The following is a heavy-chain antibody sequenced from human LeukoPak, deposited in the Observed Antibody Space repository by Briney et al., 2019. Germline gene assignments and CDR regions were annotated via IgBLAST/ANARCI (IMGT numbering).Heavy chain of an antibody. CDR2: IYHSGST. CDR1: GGSISSSNW. CDR3: ARAGYSYGFHGGYFDY. J-gene: IGHJ4*02. V-gene: IGHV4-4*02. Sequence: SETLSLTCAVSGGSISSSNWWWWVRQPPGKGLEWIGEIYHSGSTNYNPSLKSRVTISVDKSKNQFSLKLSSVTAADTAVYYCARAGYSYGFHGGYFDYWGQGTLVTVSS. D-gene: IGHD5-18*01.